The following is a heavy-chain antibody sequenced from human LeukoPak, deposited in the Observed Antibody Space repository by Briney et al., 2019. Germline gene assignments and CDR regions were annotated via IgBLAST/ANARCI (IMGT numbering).Heavy chain of an antibody. J-gene: IGHJ4*02. CDR2: INPNSGGT. CDR3: ARGYCSSTSCHDLGVAVSD. D-gene: IGHD2-2*01. V-gene: IGHV1-2*02. CDR1: GYTFTGYY. Sequence: ASVKVSCKASGYTFTGYYMHWVRQAPGQGLEWMGWINPNSGGTNYAQKFQGRVTMTRDTSISTAYMELSRLRSDDTAVYYCARGYCSSTSCHDLGVAVSDWGQGTLVTVSS.